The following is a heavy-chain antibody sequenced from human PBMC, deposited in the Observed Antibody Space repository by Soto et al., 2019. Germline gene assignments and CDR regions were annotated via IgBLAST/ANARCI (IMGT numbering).Heavy chain of an antibody. CDR2: IWYDGSNK. V-gene: IGHV3-33*01. CDR3: ARSDVVVPAAMFLSYYGMDV. D-gene: IGHD2-2*01. CDR1: GFTFSSYG. Sequence: QVQLVESGGGVVQPGRSLRLSCAASGFTFSSYGMHWVRQAPGKGLEWVAVIWYDGSNKYYADSVKGRFTISRDNSKNTVYLQMNSLRAEDMAVYYCARSDVVVPAAMFLSYYGMDVWGQGTTVTVSS. J-gene: IGHJ6*02.